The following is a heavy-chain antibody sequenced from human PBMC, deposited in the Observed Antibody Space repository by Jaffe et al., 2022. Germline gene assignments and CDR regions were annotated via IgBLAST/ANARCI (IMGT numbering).Heavy chain of an antibody. V-gene: IGHV3-66*02. J-gene: IGHJ4*02. CDR2: IYSGGTT. Sequence: EVQLVESGGGLVQPGGSLRLSCAASGFTVSSSYMSWVRQAPGKGLEWVSVIYSGGTTYYADSVRGRFTISRDNSKNTLYLQMNSLRTEDTAVYYCARELHGGYAFDYWGQGTLVTVSS. D-gene: IGHD5-12*01. CDR3: ARELHGGYAFDY. CDR1: GFTVSSSY.